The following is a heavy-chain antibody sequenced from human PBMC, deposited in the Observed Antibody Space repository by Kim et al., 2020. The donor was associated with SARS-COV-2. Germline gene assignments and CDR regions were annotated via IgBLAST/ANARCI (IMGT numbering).Heavy chain of an antibody. CDR2: INAGNGNT. D-gene: IGHD6-13*01. CDR1: GYTFTSYA. J-gene: IGHJ1*01. V-gene: IGHV1-3*01. CDR3: ARAGYSSSWRSKEFQH. Sequence: ASVKVSCKASGYTFTSYAMHWVRQAPGQRLEWMGWINAGNGNTKYSQKFQGRVTITRDTSASTAYMELSSLRSEDTAVYYCARAGYSSSWRSKEFQHWGQGTLVTVSS.